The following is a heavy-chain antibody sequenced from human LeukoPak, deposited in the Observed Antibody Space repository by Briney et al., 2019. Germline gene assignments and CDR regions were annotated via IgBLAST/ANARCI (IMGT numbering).Heavy chain of an antibody. Sequence: AGRSLRLSCAASGFTFSSYSMNWVRQAPGKGLELVSSISSSSSYIYYADSVKSRFTISRDNAKNSLYLQMNSLRAEDTAVYYCARDTRGWFGELPDFDYWGQGTLVTVSS. D-gene: IGHD3-10*01. V-gene: IGHV3-21*01. J-gene: IGHJ4*02. CDR2: ISSSSSYI. CDR1: GFTFSSYS. CDR3: ARDTRGWFGELPDFDY.